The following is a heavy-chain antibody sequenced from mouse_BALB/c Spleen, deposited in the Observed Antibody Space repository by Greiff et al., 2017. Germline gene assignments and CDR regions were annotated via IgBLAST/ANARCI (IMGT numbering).Heavy chain of an antibody. CDR1: GYTFTDYA. D-gene: IGHD1-2*01. J-gene: IGHJ2*01. CDR2: INSYSGNT. Sequence: VQLQESGPELGRPGVSVKISCKGSGYTFTDYAMHWVKQSHAEGLEWIGVINSYSGNTNYNQKFKGKATMTVDKSSSTAYMELARLTSEDSAIYYCARRGLTTATYSFDYWGQGTTLTVSS. CDR3: ARRGLTTATYSFDY. V-gene: IGHV1-67*01.